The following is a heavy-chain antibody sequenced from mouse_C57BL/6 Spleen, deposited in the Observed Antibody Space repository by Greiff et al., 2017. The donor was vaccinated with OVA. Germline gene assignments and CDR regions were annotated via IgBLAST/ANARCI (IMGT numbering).Heavy chain of an antibody. J-gene: IGHJ3*01. CDR3: ATPYDYGFGFAD. Sequence: QVQLQQSGPELVKPGASVKISCKASGYAFSSSWMNWVKQRPGKGLEWIGRIYPGDGDTNYNGKFKGKATLTADKSSSTAYMQLSSLPSEDAAVYFCATPYDYGFGFADWGQGTLVTVSA. CDR2: IYPGDGDT. CDR1: GYAFSSSW. D-gene: IGHD2-4*01. V-gene: IGHV1-82*01.